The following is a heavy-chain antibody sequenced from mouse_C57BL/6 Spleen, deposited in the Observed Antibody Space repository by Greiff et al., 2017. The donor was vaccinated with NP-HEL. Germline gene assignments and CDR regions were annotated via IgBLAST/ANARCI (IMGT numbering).Heavy chain of an antibody. J-gene: IGHJ2*01. CDR1: GYTFTDHT. V-gene: IGHV1-78*01. Sequence: VKLVESDAELVKPGASVKISCKVSGYTFTDHTIHWMKQRPEQGLEWIGYIYPRDGSTKYNEKFKSKATLTVDTSSSTAYMQLSSLTSEDSAVYYCARYVTTVRFDYWGQGTTLTVSS. D-gene: IGHD1-1*01. CDR2: IYPRDGST. CDR3: ARYVTTVRFDY.